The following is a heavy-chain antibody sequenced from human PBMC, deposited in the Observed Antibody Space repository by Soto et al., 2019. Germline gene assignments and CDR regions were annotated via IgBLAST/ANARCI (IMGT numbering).Heavy chain of an antibody. D-gene: IGHD4-4*01. V-gene: IGHV3-30-3*01. CDR3: ARPLWRDDYNWGYFDL. CDR2: ISYDGSNK. CDR1: GFTFSSYA. Sequence: QVQLVESGGGVVQPGRSWRLSCAASGFTFSSYAMHWVRQAQGKGREWVAVISYDGSNKYYADSVKGRFTISRDNSKNTLYLQMNSLRAEDTAVYYCARPLWRDDYNWGYFDLWGRGTLVTVSS. J-gene: IGHJ2*01.